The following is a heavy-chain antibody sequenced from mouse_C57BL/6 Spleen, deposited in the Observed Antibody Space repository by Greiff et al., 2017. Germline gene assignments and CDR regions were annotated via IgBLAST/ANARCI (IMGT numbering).Heavy chain of an antibody. V-gene: IGHV14-2*01. CDR3: ARGITTVVAPMGY. Sequence: VQLQQSGAELVKPGASVKLSCTASGFNITDYYMHWVKQRTEQGLEWIGRIDPEDGETKYAPKFQGKATITADTSSNTAYLQLSSLTSEDTAVXYCARGITTVVAPMGYWGQGTSVTVSS. CDR2: IDPEDGET. CDR1: GFNITDYY. J-gene: IGHJ4*01. D-gene: IGHD1-1*01.